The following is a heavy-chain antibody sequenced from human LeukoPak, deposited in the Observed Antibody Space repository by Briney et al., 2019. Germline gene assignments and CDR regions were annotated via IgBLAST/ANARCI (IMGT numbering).Heavy chain of an antibody. V-gene: IGHV3-30*02. Sequence: PGGSLRLSCAASGFAFSSYGMHWVRQAPGMGLEWVAFVRYDGGNKYYADSVKGRFTISKDNSRNTLYLQMNSLRVEDTAVYSCARESDSDYHSGGPKYWGLGTLVTVSS. J-gene: IGHJ4*02. D-gene: IGHD5-12*01. CDR3: ARESDSDYHSGGPKY. CDR1: GFAFSSYG. CDR2: VRYDGGNK.